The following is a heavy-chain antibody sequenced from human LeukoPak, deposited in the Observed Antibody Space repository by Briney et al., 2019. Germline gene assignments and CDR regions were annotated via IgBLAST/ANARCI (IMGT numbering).Heavy chain of an antibody. CDR1: GGSFSGYY. D-gene: IGHD3-9*01. CDR3: AEGTGYFDPFDY. V-gene: IGHV4-59*01. CDR2: IYNSGST. J-gene: IGHJ4*02. Sequence: PSETLSLTCAVYGGSFSGYYWSWVRQPPGKGLEWIGYIYNSGSTNYNPSLKSRVTISVDTSKNQFSLKLSSVTAADTAVYYCAEGTGYFDPFDYWGQGTLVSVS.